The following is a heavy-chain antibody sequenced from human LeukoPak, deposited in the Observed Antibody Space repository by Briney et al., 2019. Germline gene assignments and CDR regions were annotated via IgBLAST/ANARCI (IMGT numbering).Heavy chain of an antibody. CDR2: ISSDGRIT. CDR3: GRLSGWYWLDN. J-gene: IGHJ4*02. V-gene: IGHV3-64*01. D-gene: IGHD6-19*01. CDR1: GYTFRSYA. Sequence: GGSPRLSCAASGYTFRSYAMQWVRQAPGKGLEYVSAISSDGRITHYANSVKGRFTISRDNSKNTLYLQMGSLRADDMAMYYCGRLSGWYWLDNWGQGTLVTVSS.